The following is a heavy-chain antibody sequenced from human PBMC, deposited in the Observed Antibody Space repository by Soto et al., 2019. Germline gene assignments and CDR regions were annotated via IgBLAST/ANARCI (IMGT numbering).Heavy chain of an antibody. CDR3: ARDRPHCSSTTCHRSGMDV. Sequence: PSETLSLTCTVSGGSISGGDYYWIWIRQPPGKGLEWIGYIYYSGSTSYNPSLKSRVTISVDTSKNQFSLKLSSLTAADTAVYYCARDRPHCSSTTCHRSGMDVWGQGTTVTV. V-gene: IGHV4-30-4*01. CDR2: IYYSGST. J-gene: IGHJ6*02. CDR1: GGSISGGDYY. D-gene: IGHD2-2*01.